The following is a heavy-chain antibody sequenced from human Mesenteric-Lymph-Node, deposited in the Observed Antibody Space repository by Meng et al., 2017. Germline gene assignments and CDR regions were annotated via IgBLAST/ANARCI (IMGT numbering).Heavy chain of an antibody. J-gene: IGHJ4*02. Sequence: QLQLPESGPGLVKPSATLPLPCTVSGGSLISSSTYWAWFRQPPGDGLEWIGSVVYSGTTYYTSSLKSRVSISVDTSKNQFSLKLSSVTAADTAVYYCARHHHSPTFDYWGQGTLVTVSS. CDR2: VVYSGTT. CDR1: GGSLISSSTY. CDR3: ARHHHSPTFDY. D-gene: IGHD1-14*01. V-gene: IGHV4-39*01.